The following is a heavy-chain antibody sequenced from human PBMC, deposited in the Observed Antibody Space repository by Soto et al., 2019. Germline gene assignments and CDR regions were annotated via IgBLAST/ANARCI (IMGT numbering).Heavy chain of an antibody. Sequence: EVQLVESGGGLVQPGGSLRLSCAASGFTFSSYDMHWVRQATGKGLEWVSALGTAGDTYYPGSVKGRFTISRENAKTSLYLQMNSLSAGDTAVYYCARVRTECSSTSCYEADYYYMDVWGKGTTVTVSS. CDR2: LGTAGDT. J-gene: IGHJ6*03. D-gene: IGHD2-2*01. CDR3: ARVRTECSSTSCYEADYYYMDV. CDR1: GFTFSSYD. V-gene: IGHV3-13*01.